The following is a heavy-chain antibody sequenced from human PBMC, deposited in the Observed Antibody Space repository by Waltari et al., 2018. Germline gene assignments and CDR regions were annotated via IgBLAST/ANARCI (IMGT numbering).Heavy chain of an antibody. D-gene: IGHD4-4*01. CDR1: GFNFSSYS. V-gene: IGHV3-48*04. J-gene: IGHJ6*03. CDR2: ISSSSSTI. Sequence: EVQLVESGGGLVQPGGSLRLSCAASGFNFSSYSMNWVRQAPGKGLEWVSYISSSSSTIYYADSVKGRFTISRDNAKNSLYLQMNSLRAEDTAVYYCARERDYSNSGDYYYYMDVWGKGTTVTVSS. CDR3: ARERDYSNSGDYYYYMDV.